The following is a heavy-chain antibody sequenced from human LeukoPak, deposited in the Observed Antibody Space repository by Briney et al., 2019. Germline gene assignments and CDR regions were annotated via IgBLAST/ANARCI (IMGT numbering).Heavy chain of an antibody. CDR1: GYTFTGYY. Sequence: GASVKVSCKASGYTFTGYYMHWVRQAPGQGLEWMGWINPNSGGTNYAQKFQGRVTMTRDTSISTAYMELSRLRSDDTAVYYCAREESYGLIHDAFDIWGQGTMVTVSS. CDR3: AREESYGLIHDAFDI. V-gene: IGHV1-2*02. J-gene: IGHJ3*02. CDR2: INPNSGGT. D-gene: IGHD1-26*01.